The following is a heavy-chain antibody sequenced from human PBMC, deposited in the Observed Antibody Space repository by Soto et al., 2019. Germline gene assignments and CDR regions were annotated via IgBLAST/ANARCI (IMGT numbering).Heavy chain of an antibody. V-gene: IGHV3-74*01. CDR3: ARESGDWPLNWFDP. Sequence: GGSLRLSCAASGFNFSNHWMHWVRQRPAEGLVWVSRITSDGKSKAYAESVKGRFAISRDNAKDTLYLQMNGLTAEDTAVYYCARESGDWPLNWFDPWGQGTLVTVSS. CDR1: GFNFSNHW. J-gene: IGHJ5*02. D-gene: IGHD2-21*02. CDR2: ITSDGKSK.